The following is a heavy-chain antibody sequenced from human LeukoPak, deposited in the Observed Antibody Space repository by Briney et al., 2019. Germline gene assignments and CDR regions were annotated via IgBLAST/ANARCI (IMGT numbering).Heavy chain of an antibody. D-gene: IGHD6-19*01. V-gene: IGHV3-23*01. J-gene: IGHJ4*02. Sequence: GGSLRLSCAASGFTFSSYAMSWVRQAPGKGLEWVSAIRGSGGSTYYADSVKGRFTISRDNSKNTLYLQMNSLRAEDTAVYYCAKDPVGEKYSSGWYFDYWGQGTLVTVSS. CDR1: GFTFSSYA. CDR3: AKDPVGEKYSSGWYFDY. CDR2: IRGSGGST.